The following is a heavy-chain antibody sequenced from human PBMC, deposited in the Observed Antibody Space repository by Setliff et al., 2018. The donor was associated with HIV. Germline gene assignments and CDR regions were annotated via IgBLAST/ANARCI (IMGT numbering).Heavy chain of an antibody. CDR2: IVPRDAIT. D-gene: IGHD3-16*01. CDR3: ARDQGAFFECFDY. J-gene: IGHJ4*02. V-gene: IGHV1-69*10. Sequence: ASVKVSCKAPGATFANFALNWVRQAPGQGPEWMGGIVPRDAITKYAPKFQGRLTVTADKSTNTVYMELSSLRSDDTAVYFCARDQGAFFECFDYWGQGSLVTVSS. CDR1: GATFANFA.